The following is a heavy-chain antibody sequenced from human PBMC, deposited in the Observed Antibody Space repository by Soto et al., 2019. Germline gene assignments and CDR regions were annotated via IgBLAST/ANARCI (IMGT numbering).Heavy chain of an antibody. D-gene: IGHD6-19*01. V-gene: IGHV4-28*01. Sequence: QVQLQESGPGLVKPSDTLSLICGVSGYSISSNNWWGWIRQPPGKGLEWIGYIYYSGTTYYNPSLQSRVTMSVDTSKNQFSLKLSSVTGVDTAVYYCARWARTESSGWAPWGQGTLVTVSS. J-gene: IGHJ5*02. CDR3: ARWARTESSGWAP. CDR2: IYYSGTT. CDR1: GYSISSNNW.